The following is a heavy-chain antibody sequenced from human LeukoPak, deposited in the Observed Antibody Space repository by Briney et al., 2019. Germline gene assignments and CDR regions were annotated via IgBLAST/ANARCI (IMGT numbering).Heavy chain of an antibody. CDR1: GGSISSYY. V-gene: IGHV4-4*07. CDR3: ARDHDYYDSSGYYLGY. CDR2: IYTSGST. D-gene: IGHD3-22*01. J-gene: IGHJ4*02. Sequence: SETPSLTCTVSGGSISSYYWSWIRQPAGKGLEWIGRIYTSGSTNYNPSLKSRVTMSVDTSKNQFSLKLSSVTAADTAVYYCARDHDYYDSSGYYLGYWGQGTLVTVSS.